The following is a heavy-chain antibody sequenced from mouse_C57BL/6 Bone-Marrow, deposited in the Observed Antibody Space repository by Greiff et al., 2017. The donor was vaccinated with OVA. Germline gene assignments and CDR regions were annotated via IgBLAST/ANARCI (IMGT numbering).Heavy chain of an antibody. Sequence: DVMLVESGGGLVKPGGSLKLSCAASGFTFSSYAMSWVRQTPEKRLEWVATISDGGSYTYYPDNVKGRFTISRDNAKNNLYLQMSHLKSEDTAMYYCARDRGYGSSYHFAYWGQGTLVTVSA. CDR2: ISDGGSYT. CDR1: GFTFSSYA. CDR3: ARDRGYGSSYHFAY. D-gene: IGHD1-1*01. J-gene: IGHJ3*01. V-gene: IGHV5-4*01.